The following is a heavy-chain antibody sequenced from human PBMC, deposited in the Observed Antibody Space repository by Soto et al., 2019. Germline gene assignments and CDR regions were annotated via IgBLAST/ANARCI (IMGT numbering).Heavy chain of an antibody. CDR2: ISRTSSTI. D-gene: IGHD3-22*01. V-gene: IGHV3-48*01. J-gene: IGHJ4*02. Sequence: GGSLRLSCAASGFTFSDYSMNWVRQAPGKGLEWVSYISRTSSTIYYAGSVRGRFTISRDNAKNSLYLQMNSLRAEDTAVYYCVREGNYCDSSGYVFWFADWGQGTLVTVSS. CDR3: VREGNYCDSSGYVFWFAD. CDR1: GFTFSDYS.